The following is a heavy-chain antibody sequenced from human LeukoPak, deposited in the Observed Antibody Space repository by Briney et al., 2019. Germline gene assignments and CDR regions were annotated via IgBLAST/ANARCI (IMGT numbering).Heavy chain of an antibody. Sequence: SLCLSCAVSGLTPSSDYISWVRQAARNGRGWVSRIYSGGRTYTADSVKSHYTISRDNAKNTVYPQMNSLRAEDTAVYYCARGVLTMVQGADVWGKGTTVTVSS. CDR1: GLTPSSDY. D-gene: IGHD3-10*01. J-gene: IGHJ6*04. CDR3: ARGVLTMVQGADV. CDR2: IYSGGRT. V-gene: IGHV3-53*01.